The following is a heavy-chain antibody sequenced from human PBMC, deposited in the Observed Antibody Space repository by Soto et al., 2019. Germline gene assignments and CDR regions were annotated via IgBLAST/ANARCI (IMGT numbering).Heavy chain of an antibody. J-gene: IGHJ4*01. V-gene: IGHV4-31*03. CDR1: GGSISSGGYY. CDR3: ARGGGWFGAYYFDY. CDR2: IYYSGST. Sequence: QVQLQESGPGLVKPSQTLSLTCTVSGGSISSGGYYWSWISQHPGKGLEWIGYIYYSGSTYYNPSLKSRVTISVDTSKNQFSLKLSSVTAADTAVYYCARGGGWFGAYYFDYWGHGTLVTVSS. D-gene: IGHD3-10*01.